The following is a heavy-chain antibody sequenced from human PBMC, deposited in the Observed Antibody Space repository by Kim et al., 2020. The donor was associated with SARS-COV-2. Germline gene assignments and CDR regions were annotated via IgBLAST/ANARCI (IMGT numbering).Heavy chain of an antibody. J-gene: IGHJ5*02. CDR3: ARDLPPLREDSSIPGRGWFDP. V-gene: IGHV3-74*01. Sequence: FTISRDNAKNTLYLQMNSLRAEDTAVYYCARDLPPLREDSSIPGRGWFDPWGQGTLVTVSS. D-gene: IGHD3-22*01.